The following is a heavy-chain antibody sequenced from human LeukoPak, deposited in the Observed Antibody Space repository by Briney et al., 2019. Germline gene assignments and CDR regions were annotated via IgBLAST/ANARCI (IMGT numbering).Heavy chain of an antibody. CDR1: GFTFSSYA. D-gene: IGHD4-23*01. CDR2: ISYDGSNK. Sequence: GGSLRLSCAASGFTFSSYAMHWVRQAPGKGLEWVAVISYDGSNKYYADSVKGRFTISRDNSKNTLYLQMNSLRAEDTAVYYCARDRAYGGFLLHFDYWGQGTLVTVSS. V-gene: IGHV3-30-3*01. J-gene: IGHJ4*02. CDR3: ARDRAYGGFLLHFDY.